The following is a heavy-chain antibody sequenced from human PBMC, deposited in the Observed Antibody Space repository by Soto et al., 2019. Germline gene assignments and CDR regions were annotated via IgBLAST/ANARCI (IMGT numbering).Heavy chain of an antibody. D-gene: IGHD2-2*01. J-gene: IGHJ6*02. CDR1: GFTFSSYA. CDR2: ISGSGGST. Sequence: PGGSLRLSCAASGFTFSSYAMSWVRQAPGKGLEWVSAISGSGGSTYYADSAKGRFTISRDNSKNTLYLQMNSLRAEDTAVYYCAAGGDDCSSTSCPRWGVDYYYYYGMDVWGQGTTVTVSS. V-gene: IGHV3-23*01. CDR3: AAGGDDCSSTSCPRWGVDYYYYYGMDV.